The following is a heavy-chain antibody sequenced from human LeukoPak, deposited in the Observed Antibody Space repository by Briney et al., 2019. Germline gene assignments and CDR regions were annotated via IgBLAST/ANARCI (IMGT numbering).Heavy chain of an antibody. CDR1: GYTLTELS. J-gene: IGHJ4*01. CDR2: FDPEDGET. Sequence: GASVKVSCKVSGYTLTELSMHWVRQAPGKGLEWMGGFDPEDGETIYAQKFQGRVTMTEDTSTDTAYMELSSLRSEDTAVYYCATKRLAYRYCSSTSCYLEWYYFDYWGQEPWSPSPQ. D-gene: IGHD2-2*01. CDR3: ATKRLAYRYCSSTSCYLEWYYFDY. V-gene: IGHV1-24*01.